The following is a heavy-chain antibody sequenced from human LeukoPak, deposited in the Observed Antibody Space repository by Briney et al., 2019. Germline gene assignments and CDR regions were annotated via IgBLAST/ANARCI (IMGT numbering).Heavy chain of an antibody. V-gene: IGHV3-30-3*01. Sequence: GGSLRLSCAASGFTFSNYAMHWVRQAPGKGLEWVAVISYDGSNKYYADSVKDRFTISRDDSKNTLYVQMNSLRAEDTAVYYCARESRIQLWLLDYWGQGTLVTVSS. CDR3: ARESRIQLWLLDY. CDR2: ISYDGSNK. CDR1: GFTFSNYA. J-gene: IGHJ4*02. D-gene: IGHD5-18*01.